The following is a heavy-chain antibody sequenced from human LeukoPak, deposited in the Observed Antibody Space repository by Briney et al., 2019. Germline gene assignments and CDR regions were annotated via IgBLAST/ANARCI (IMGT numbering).Heavy chain of an antibody. J-gene: IGHJ3*02. CDR3: ARHARHYYGSGSYWYAFDI. V-gene: IGHV4-34*01. CDR2: INHSGST. Sequence: PSETLSLTCAVYGGSFSGYYWSWIRQPPGKGLEWIGEINHSGSTNYNPSLKSRVTISVDTSKNQFSLKLSSVTAADTAVYYCARHARHYYGSGSYWYAFDIWGQGTMVTVSS. CDR1: GGSFSGYY. D-gene: IGHD3-10*01.